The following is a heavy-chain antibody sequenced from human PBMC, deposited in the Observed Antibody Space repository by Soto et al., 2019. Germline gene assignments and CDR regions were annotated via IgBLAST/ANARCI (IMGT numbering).Heavy chain of an antibody. CDR1: GGSISSGDYY. D-gene: IGHD4-17*01. CDR2: IYYSGST. CDR3: ARVGSGRVKMPGDDYGAPSPGIWFDP. J-gene: IGHJ5*02. V-gene: IGHV4-30-4*01. Sequence: QVQLQESGPGLVKPSQTLSLTCTVSGGSISSGDYYWSWIRQPPGKGLEWIGYIYYSGSTYYNPSLKSRVTISVDTSKNQFSLKLSSVTAADTAVYYCARVGSGRVKMPGDDYGAPSPGIWFDPWGQGTLVTVSS.